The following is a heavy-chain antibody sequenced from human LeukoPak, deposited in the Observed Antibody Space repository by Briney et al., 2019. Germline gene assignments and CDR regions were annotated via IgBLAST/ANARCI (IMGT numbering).Heavy chain of an antibody. V-gene: IGHV4-61*01. D-gene: IGHD1-26*01. J-gene: IGHJ4*02. CDR2: IYYSGST. Sequence: SETLSLTCTVSGGSVSSGSYYWSWIRQPPGKGLEWIGHIYYSGSTNYNPSLKSRVTISVDTSKNQFSLKVSSVTAADTAVYYCARVYSGNYCDYWGQGTLVTVSS. CDR1: GGSVSSGSYY. CDR3: ARVYSGNYCDY.